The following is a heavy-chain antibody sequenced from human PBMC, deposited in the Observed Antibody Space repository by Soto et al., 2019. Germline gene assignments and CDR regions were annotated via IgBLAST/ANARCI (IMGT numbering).Heavy chain of an antibody. Sequence: QVQLVQSGAEVKKPGSSVNVSCKASGGTFSSYAISWVRQAPGQGLEWMGGIIPIFGTANYAQKFQGRVTITADESTSTAYMELSSLRAEATAVYYCARGVGGAGPTNPHFDYWGQGTLVTVSS. CDR1: GGTFSSYA. J-gene: IGHJ4*02. CDR3: ARGVGGAGPTNPHFDY. D-gene: IGHD3-16*01. CDR2: IIPIFGTA. V-gene: IGHV1-69*01.